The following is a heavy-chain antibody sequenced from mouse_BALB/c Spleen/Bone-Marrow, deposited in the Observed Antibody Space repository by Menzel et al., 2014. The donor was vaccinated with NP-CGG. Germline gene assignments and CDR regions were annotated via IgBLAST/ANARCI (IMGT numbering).Heavy chain of an antibody. CDR1: GFNIKDTY. CDR2: TDPANGNT. V-gene: IGHV14-3*02. CDR3: ASYYYGHYFDY. Sequence: LVESGAELVKPGASVKLSCTASGFNIKDTYMHWVKQRPEQGLEWIGRTDPANGNTKYDPKFQGKATITADTSSNTAYLQLSSLTSEDTAVYYCASYYYGHYFDYWGQGTTLTVSS. D-gene: IGHD1-1*01. J-gene: IGHJ2*01.